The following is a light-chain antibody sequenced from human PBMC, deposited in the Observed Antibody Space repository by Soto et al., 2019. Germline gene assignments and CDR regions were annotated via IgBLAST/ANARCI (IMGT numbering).Light chain of an antibody. CDR2: HAS. J-gene: IGKJ5*01. CDR3: QQRSKWPVT. V-gene: IGKV3-11*01. Sequence: EIVLTQSPATLSLTPGERATLSCRASQSVSSYLGWYQQKPGQAPRLLIYHASNRATGIPARFSGSGSGTDFTLTISSLEPEDFAVYYCQQRSKWPVTFGQGTRLEIK. CDR1: QSVSSY.